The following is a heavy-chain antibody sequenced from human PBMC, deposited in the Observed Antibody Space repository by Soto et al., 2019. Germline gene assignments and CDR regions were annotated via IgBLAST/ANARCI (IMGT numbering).Heavy chain of an antibody. Sequence: VGSLRLSCAASGFTFSSYGMHWVRQAPGKGLEWVAVIWYDGSNKYYADSVKGRFTISRDNSKNTLYLQMNSLRAEDTAVYYCARPQYCSSTSCYGYGMDVWGQGTTVTVSS. J-gene: IGHJ6*02. V-gene: IGHV3-33*01. CDR2: IWYDGSNK. CDR3: ARPQYCSSTSCYGYGMDV. D-gene: IGHD2-2*01. CDR1: GFTFSSYG.